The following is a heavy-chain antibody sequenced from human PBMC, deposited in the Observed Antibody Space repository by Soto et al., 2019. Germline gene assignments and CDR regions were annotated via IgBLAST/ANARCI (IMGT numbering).Heavy chain of an antibody. V-gene: IGHV1-2*04. CDR3: ARTAGYSSGWYKGFAFDI. J-gene: IGHJ3*02. D-gene: IGHD6-19*01. Sequence: ASVKVSCKASGYTFTSYGISWVRQAPGQGLEWMGWINPNSGGTNYAQKFQGWVTMTRDTSISTAYMELSRLRSDDTAVYYCARTAGYSSGWYKGFAFDIWGQGTMVTVSS. CDR1: GYTFTSYG. CDR2: INPNSGGT.